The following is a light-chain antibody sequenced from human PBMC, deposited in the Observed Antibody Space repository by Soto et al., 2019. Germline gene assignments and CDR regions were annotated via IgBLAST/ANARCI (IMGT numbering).Light chain of an antibody. CDR1: QSVSRN. CDR3: QQYHNWPLT. V-gene: IGKV3-15*01. Sequence: ETVMTQSPAALSVSPGEKITLSCRASQSVSRNLAWYQQRPGQTPRLVIYGASTRATCIPVRFSASGSGTEFTLTISSLQSEDFAVYYCQQYHNWPLTFGGGTKVEI. J-gene: IGKJ4*01. CDR2: GAS.